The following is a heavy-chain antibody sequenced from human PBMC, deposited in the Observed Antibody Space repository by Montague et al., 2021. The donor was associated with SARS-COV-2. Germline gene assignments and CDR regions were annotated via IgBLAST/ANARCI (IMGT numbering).Heavy chain of an antibody. Sequence: SLRLSCAASGFTFSSYAMHWVRQAPGKGLEWVAVISYDGSNKYYADSVKGRFTISRDNSKNTLYLQTNSLRAEDTAVYYCAKHYSSDWVDWGQGTLVTVSS. J-gene: IGHJ4*02. D-gene: IGHD6-19*01. CDR1: GFTFSSYA. V-gene: IGHV3-30*04. CDR3: AKHYSSDWVD. CDR2: ISYDGSNK.